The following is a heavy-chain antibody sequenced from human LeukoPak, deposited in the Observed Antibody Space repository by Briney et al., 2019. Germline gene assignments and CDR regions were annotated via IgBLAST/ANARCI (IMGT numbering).Heavy chain of an antibody. CDR2: INPSSGST. D-gene: IGHD7-27*01. CDR3: ARRAGDHYYFDY. Sequence: ASVKVSCKASGYIFTSYYMHWVRQAPGQGLEWMGIINPSSGSTSYAQKFQDRVKMTRDTSRSTVYMELSSLRSEDTAVYYCARRAGDHYYFDYWGQGTLVTVSS. V-gene: IGHV1-46*01. CDR1: GYIFTSYY. J-gene: IGHJ4*02.